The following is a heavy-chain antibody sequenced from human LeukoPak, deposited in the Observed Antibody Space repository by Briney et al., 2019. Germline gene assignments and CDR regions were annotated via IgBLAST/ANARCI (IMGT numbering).Heavy chain of an antibody. D-gene: IGHD6-19*01. J-gene: IGHJ4*02. V-gene: IGHV3-23*01. Sequence: PGGSLRLSCGASGFTFSIYGMGWVRQAPGKGLEWVSVISGSGVDTYYADSVRGRFTISRDNSKNTLYLQMHTLRAEDTAVYHCAKPKVGDYSGWYCLDYWGQGTQVTVSS. CDR1: GFTFSIYG. CDR2: ISGSGVDT. CDR3: AKPKVGDYSGWYCLDY.